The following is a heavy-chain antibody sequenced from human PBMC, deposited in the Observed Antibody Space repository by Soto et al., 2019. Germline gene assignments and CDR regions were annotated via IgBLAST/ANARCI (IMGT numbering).Heavy chain of an antibody. CDR3: ARDHGILTGYYT. Sequence: GGSLRLSCAASGFTFSSYGMHWVRQAPGKGLEWVAVIWYDGSNKYYADSVKGRFTISRDNSKNTLYLQMNSLRAEDTAVYYCARDHGILTGYYTWGQGALVTVSS. J-gene: IGHJ1*01. D-gene: IGHD3-9*01. CDR1: GFTFSSYG. V-gene: IGHV3-33*01. CDR2: IWYDGSNK.